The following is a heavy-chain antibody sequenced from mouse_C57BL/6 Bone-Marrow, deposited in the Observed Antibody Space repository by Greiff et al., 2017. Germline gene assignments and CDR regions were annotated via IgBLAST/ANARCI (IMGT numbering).Heavy chain of an antibody. CDR2: IDPETGGT. CDR3: TEHAMDY. CDR1: GYTFTDYE. V-gene: IGHV1-15*01. Sequence: LVESGAELVRPGASVTLSCKASGYTFTDYEMHWVKQTPVHGLEWIGAIDPETGGTAYNQKFKGKAILTADKSSSTSYMELRSLTSEDSAVYYCTEHAMDYWGQGTSVTVSS. J-gene: IGHJ4*01.